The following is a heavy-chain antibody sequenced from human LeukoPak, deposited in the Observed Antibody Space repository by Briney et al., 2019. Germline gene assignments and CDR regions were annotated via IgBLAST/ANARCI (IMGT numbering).Heavy chain of an antibody. CDR2: INHSGST. Sequence: NPSETLSLTCAVYGGSFSGYYWSWIRQPPGKGLEWIGEINHSGSTNYNPSLKSRVTISVDTSKNQFSLKLSSVTAADTAVYYCARRRHSSGWYHYYYYMDVWGKGTTVTISS. D-gene: IGHD6-19*01. V-gene: IGHV4-34*01. J-gene: IGHJ6*03. CDR1: GGSFSGYY. CDR3: ARRRHSSGWYHYYYYMDV.